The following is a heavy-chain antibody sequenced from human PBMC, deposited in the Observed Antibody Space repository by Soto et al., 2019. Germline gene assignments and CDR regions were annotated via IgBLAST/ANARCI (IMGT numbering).Heavy chain of an antibody. V-gene: IGHV4-39*07. CDR3: AREDPPSLN. CDR1: GGSISSSSYY. D-gene: IGHD2-2*01. J-gene: IGHJ4*02. Sequence: PSETLSLTCTVSGGSISSSSYYWGWIRQPPGKGLEWIGSIYYSGSTYYNPSLKSRVTMSVDTSRSQFSLKLTSVTAMDTAVYYCAREDPPSLNWGQGTLVTVSS. CDR2: IYYSGST.